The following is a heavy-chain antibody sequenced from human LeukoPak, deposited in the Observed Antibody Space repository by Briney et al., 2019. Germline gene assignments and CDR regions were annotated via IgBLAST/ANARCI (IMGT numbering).Heavy chain of an antibody. CDR2: IYSGGST. D-gene: IGHD2-2*01. CDR1: GFTVSGNY. CDR3: ARDGRYCIITSCYGYYGMDV. J-gene: IGHJ6*02. V-gene: IGHV3-53*04. Sequence: QPGGSLRLSCAASGFTVSGNYMSWVRQAPGKGLEWVSVIYSGGSTYYADSVKGRFTISRQNSKNTVDLQMNSLRPEDTAVYYSARDGRYCIITSCYGYYGMDVWGQGTTVTVSS.